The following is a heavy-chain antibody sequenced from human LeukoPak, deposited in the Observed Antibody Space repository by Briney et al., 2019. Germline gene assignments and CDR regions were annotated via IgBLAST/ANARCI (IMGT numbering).Heavy chain of an antibody. D-gene: IGHD5-18*01. Sequence: PGGSLRLSCTASGFTFSSYAMSWVRQAPGKGLEWVSAISGSGGSTYYADSVKGRFTISRDNSKNTLYLQMNSLRAEDTAVYYCAKGAFVSGYGPIFDYWGQGTLVTVSS. CDR1: GFTFSSYA. CDR3: AKGAFVSGYGPIFDY. CDR2: ISGSGGST. V-gene: IGHV3-23*01. J-gene: IGHJ4*02.